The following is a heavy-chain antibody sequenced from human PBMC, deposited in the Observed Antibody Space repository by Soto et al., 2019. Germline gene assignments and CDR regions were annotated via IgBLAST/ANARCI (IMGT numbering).Heavy chain of an antibody. CDR2: VNPDGSST. Sequence: PGGSLRLSCAGFGFTFSSYWMHWVRQAPGKGLVWVSRVNPDGSSTTYADSVKGRFTISRDNAKNTLYLQMNSLRVEDTAVYYCARDIGGSSDYWGQGTLVTVSS. J-gene: IGHJ4*02. CDR1: GFTFSSYW. V-gene: IGHV3-74*01. D-gene: IGHD1-26*01. CDR3: ARDIGGSSDY.